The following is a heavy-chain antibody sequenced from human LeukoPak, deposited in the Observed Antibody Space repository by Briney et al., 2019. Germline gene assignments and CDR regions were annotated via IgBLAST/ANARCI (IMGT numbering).Heavy chain of an antibody. Sequence: PGGSLRLSCAASGFTFSSCAMSWVRQAPGQGLEWLSAISGSGFSTHYADSVKGRFTISRDNSKTTLFLQMNSLRAEDTALYYCAKDIEVAITGHYFDLWGRGTLVAVSS. CDR1: GFTFSSCA. D-gene: IGHD3-22*01. V-gene: IGHV3-23*01. J-gene: IGHJ2*01. CDR2: ISGSGFST. CDR3: AKDIEVAITGHYFDL.